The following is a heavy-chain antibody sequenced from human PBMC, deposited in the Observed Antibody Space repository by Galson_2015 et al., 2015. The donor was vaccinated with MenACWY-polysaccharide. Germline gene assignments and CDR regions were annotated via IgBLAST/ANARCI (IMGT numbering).Heavy chain of an antibody. CDR2: ISWNSDII. CDR1: GFTFDDYA. Sequence: SLRLSCAASGFTFDDYAMHWVRQAPGKGLEWVSGISWNSDIIGYADSVKGRFTISRDSAKNSLYLQMNSLRPEDTALYYCAKGYSYSKSPVDHWGQGTLGTVSS. J-gene: IGHJ4*02. CDR3: AKGYSYSKSPVDH. D-gene: IGHD2-15*01. V-gene: IGHV3-9*01.